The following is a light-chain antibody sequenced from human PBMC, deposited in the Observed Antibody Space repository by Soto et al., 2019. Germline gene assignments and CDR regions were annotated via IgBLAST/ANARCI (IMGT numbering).Light chain of an antibody. CDR2: GAS. Sequence: DIVLTQSPGTLSLSPGERATLSCRASQSVTNYLAWYQQKPGQPPRLLIYGASSRAPGIPDRFSGSGSGTVFTLTISRLEPEDFAVYYCQQFGSSPPLTFGGGTKVEIK. J-gene: IGKJ4*01. CDR1: QSVTNY. V-gene: IGKV3-20*01. CDR3: QQFGSSPPLT.